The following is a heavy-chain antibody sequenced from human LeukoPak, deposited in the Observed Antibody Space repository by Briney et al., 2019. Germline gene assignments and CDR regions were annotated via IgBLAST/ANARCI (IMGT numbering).Heavy chain of an antibody. CDR2: IRQDGSEK. Sequence: GGSLRLSCATSGFSFTTYWMSWVRQAPGKGLEWVANIRQDGSEKYYVGSVKGRFTISRDNAKNSLYLQMSSLRVEDTAVYYCARDARQQPHDYWGHGTLVTVSS. CDR1: GFSFTTYW. J-gene: IGHJ4*01. V-gene: IGHV3-7*05. CDR3: ARDARQQPHDY. D-gene: IGHD6-13*01.